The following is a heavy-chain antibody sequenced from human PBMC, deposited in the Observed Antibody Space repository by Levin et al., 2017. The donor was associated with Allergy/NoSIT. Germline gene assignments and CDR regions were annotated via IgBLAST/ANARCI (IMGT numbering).Heavy chain of an antibody. D-gene: IGHD3-22*01. J-gene: IGHJ4*02. CDR1: GFTFDDYA. CDR2: ISWNSGSI. V-gene: IGHV3-9*01. CDR3: AKDMNYYDSSGPHDY. Sequence: GGSLRLSCAASGFTFDDYAMHWVRQAPGKGLEWVSGISWNSGSIGYADSVKGRFTISRDNAKNSLYLQMNSLRAEDTALYYCAKDMNYYDSSGPHDYWGQGTLVTVSS.